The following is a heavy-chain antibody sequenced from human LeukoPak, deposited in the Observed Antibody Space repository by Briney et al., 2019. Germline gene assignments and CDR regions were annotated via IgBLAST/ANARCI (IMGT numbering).Heavy chain of an antibody. V-gene: IGHV4-34*01. CDR3: ARWGRIAAAGFDY. Sequence: SETLSLTCAVYGGSFSGYYWSWIRQPPGKGLEWIGEINHSGSTNYNPSLRSRVTISVDTSKNQFSLKLSSVTAADTAVYYCARWGRIAAAGFDYWGQGTLVTVSS. D-gene: IGHD6-13*01. J-gene: IGHJ4*02. CDR2: INHSGST. CDR1: GGSFSGYY.